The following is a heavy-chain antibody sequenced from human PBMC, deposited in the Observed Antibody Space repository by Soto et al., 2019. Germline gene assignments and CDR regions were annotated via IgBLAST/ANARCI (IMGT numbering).Heavy chain of an antibody. CDR1: GFTFDSYA. D-gene: IGHD6-6*01. V-gene: IGHV3-23*01. Sequence: GGSLRLSCAASGFTFDSYAMSWVRQAPGKGLEWVSGISGSGGSTYYADSVKGRFTISRDNSKNTLYLQMNSLRAEDTAVYYCAKNEDSGPLRAFDIWGRGTMVTVS. J-gene: IGHJ3*02. CDR2: ISGSGGST. CDR3: AKNEDSGPLRAFDI.